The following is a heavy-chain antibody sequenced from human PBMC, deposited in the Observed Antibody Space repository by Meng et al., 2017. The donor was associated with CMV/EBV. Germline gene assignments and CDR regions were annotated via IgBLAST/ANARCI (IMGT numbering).Heavy chain of an antibody. D-gene: IGHD4-17*01. Sequence: VQLKESGTGLLKPSETRSVPCTVSGGSISSYYWSLIRKPAGKGLEWIGRIYTSGSTNYNPSLKSRVTMSVDTSKNQFSLKLSSVTAADTAVYYCARGPEVDYGDYVGLDYWGQGTLVTISS. CDR3: ARGPEVDYGDYVGLDY. V-gene: IGHV4-4*07. J-gene: IGHJ4*02. CDR1: GGSISSYY. CDR2: IYTSGST.